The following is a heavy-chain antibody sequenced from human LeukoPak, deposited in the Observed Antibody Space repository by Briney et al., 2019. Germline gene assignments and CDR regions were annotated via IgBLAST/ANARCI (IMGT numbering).Heavy chain of an antibody. V-gene: IGHV3-20*01. D-gene: IGHD3-10*01. CDR2: INWNGGST. J-gene: IGHJ4*02. CDR3: ARGYYGSGSYYHPSIFDY. CDR1: GFTFDDYG. Sequence: GGSLRLSCAASGFTFDDYGMSWVRQAPGKGLEWVSGINWNGGSTGYADSVKGRFTISRDNAKNSLYLQMNSLRAEDTALYHCARGYYGSGSYYHPSIFDYWGQGTLVTVSS.